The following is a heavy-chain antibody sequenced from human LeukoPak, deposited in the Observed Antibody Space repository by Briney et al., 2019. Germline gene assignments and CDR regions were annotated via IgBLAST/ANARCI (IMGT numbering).Heavy chain of an antibody. J-gene: IGHJ3*02. CDR3: ARDDPLKGAFDI. CDR1: GFSVSSNY. Sequence: GGSLRLSCAVSGFSVSSNYMSWVRQAPGKGLEWVSVIYSGGSTYYADSVKGRFIISRHNSKNTLYLQMNSLRVEDTAMYYCARDDPLKGAFDIWGQGTMVTVSS. CDR2: IYSGGST. V-gene: IGHV3-53*04.